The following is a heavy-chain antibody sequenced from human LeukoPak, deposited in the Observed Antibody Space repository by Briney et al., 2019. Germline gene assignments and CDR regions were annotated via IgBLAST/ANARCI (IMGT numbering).Heavy chain of an antibody. V-gene: IGHV3-21*01. Sequence: GGSLRLSCAASGFTFSSYSMIWVRQAPGKGLEWVSSISSSSSYIYYADSVKGRFTISRDNAKNSLYLQMNSLRAEDTAVYYCARIAVALFDYWGQGTLVTVSS. CDR3: ARIAVALFDY. CDR2: ISSSSSYI. D-gene: IGHD6-19*01. J-gene: IGHJ4*02. CDR1: GFTFSSYS.